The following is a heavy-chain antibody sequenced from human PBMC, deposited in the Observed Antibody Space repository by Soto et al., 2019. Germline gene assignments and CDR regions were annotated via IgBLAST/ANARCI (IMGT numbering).Heavy chain of an antibody. V-gene: IGHV3-23*01. Sequence: PGGSLRLSCAASGFTFSSYAMSWVRQAPGKGLEWVSAISGSGGSTYYADSVKGRFTISRDNSKNTLYLQMNSLRAEDTAVYYCDKGDEPQYMGRVLIDYWGQGTLVTVSS. CDR1: GFTFSSYA. J-gene: IGHJ4*02. CDR3: DKGDEPQYMGRVLIDY. D-gene: IGHD3-10*01. CDR2: ISGSGGST.